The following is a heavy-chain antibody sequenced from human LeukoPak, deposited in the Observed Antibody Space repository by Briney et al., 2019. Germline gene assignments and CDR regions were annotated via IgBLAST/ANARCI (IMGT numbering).Heavy chain of an antibody. CDR2: IQSKTDGGKT. J-gene: IGHJ4*02. Sequence: ETLSLTCAVSGGSISSSNWWSWVRQAPGKGLEWVGRIQSKTDGGKTDYAAPVKGRFTISRDDSKNTLYLQMNSLKTEDTAIYYCTTGIRGDWGQGTLVTVSS. CDR3: TTGIRGD. V-gene: IGHV3-15*07. CDR1: GGSISSSNW. D-gene: IGHD3-3*02.